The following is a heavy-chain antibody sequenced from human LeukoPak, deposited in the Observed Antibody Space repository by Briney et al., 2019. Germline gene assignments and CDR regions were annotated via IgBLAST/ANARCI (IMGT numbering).Heavy chain of an antibody. J-gene: IGHJ3*02. V-gene: IGHV5-51*01. CDR1: GYSFDMYW. D-gene: IGHD3-22*01. CDR2: IYPGDSDT. CDR3: ARRAGSYYYYSTFDI. Sequence: GESLKISCKGSGYSFDMYWIGWVRQMPGEGLEWMGIIYPGDSDTKYSLSFEGQVTISADKSISTAYLQWKSLKASDTAIYYCARRAGSYYYYSTFDIWGQGTMVTVSS.